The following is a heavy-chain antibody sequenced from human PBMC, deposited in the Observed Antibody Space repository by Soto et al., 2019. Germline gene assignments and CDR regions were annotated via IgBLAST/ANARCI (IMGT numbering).Heavy chain of an antibody. CDR1: DDSFRGAEYY. Sequence: VLLQESGPGLLRPSETLSLTCTVSDDSFRGAEYYWSWIRQPLWKGPEWIGYTYYNGDTKYNPALRSRVTMSEDTSKNQFSLRLSSVTAADTAVYFCARGPAYIDGWRTFDLWGRGILVTVSS. J-gene: IGHJ4*02. CDR3: ARGPAYIDGWRTFDL. V-gene: IGHV4-61*08. CDR2: TYYNGDT. D-gene: IGHD6-19*01.